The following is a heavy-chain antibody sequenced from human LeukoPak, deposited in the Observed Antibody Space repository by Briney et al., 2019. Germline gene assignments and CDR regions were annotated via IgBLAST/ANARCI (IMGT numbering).Heavy chain of an antibody. V-gene: IGHV3-30-3*01. J-gene: IGHJ4*02. D-gene: IGHD6-13*01. Sequence: GGSLRLSCAASGFTFSSYAMHWVRQAPGKGLEWVAVISYDGSNKYYADSVKGRFTISRDNAKNSLYLQMNSLRAEDTALYYCAKDSASTAAAVIDYWGQGTLVTVSS. CDR1: GFTFSSYA. CDR2: ISYDGSNK. CDR3: AKDSASTAAAVIDY.